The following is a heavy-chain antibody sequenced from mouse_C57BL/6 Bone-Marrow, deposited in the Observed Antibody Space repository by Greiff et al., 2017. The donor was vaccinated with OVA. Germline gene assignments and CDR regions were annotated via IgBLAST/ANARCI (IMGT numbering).Heavy chain of an antibody. V-gene: IGHV5-4*01. CDR3: ERDNDGYYVGYFDY. Sequence: EVKLVESGGGLVKPGGSLKLSCAASGFTFSSYAMSWVRQTPEKRLEWVATISDGGSYTYYPDNVKGRITISRDNAKNNLYLQMSHLKSEDTAMYYCERDNDGYYVGYFDYWGQGTTLTVSS. J-gene: IGHJ2*01. D-gene: IGHD2-3*01. CDR1: GFTFSSYA. CDR2: ISDGGSYT.